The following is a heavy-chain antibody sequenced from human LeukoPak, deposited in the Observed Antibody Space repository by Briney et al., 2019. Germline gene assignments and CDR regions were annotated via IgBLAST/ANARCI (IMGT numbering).Heavy chain of an antibody. D-gene: IGHD5-24*01. CDR2: INHSGST. CDR3: ARGRRWLPNRGAFDI. J-gene: IGHJ3*02. Sequence: SETLSLTWAVYGGSFSGYYWSWIRQPPGKGMGWIGEINHSGSTNYNPSLKSRVTISVDTSKNQFSLKLSSVTAADTAVYYCARGRRWLPNRGAFDIWGQGTMVTVSS. V-gene: IGHV4-34*01. CDR1: GGSFSGYY.